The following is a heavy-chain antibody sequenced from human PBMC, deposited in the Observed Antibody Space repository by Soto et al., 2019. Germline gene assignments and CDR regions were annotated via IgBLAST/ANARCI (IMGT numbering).Heavy chain of an antibody. J-gene: IGHJ4*02. D-gene: IGHD3-3*01. Sequence: SETLSLTCTVSGGSISSSRNYWGWIRQPPGKGLEWIGSIYYSGSTYYNPSLKSRVTISVDTSKNQFSLKLSSVTAADTAVYYCARHKTSPNDYYFDFWGQGTLVTVSS. CDR1: GGSISSSRNY. CDR3: ARHKTSPNDYYFDF. V-gene: IGHV4-39*01. CDR2: IYYSGST.